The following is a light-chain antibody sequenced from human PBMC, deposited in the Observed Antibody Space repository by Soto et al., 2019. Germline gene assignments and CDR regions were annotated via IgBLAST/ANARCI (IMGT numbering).Light chain of an antibody. CDR1: QTISIY. V-gene: IGKV1-39*01. CDR2: AAS. Sequence: DIQMTQSPSSLSASVGDSVTITCRASQTISIYVNWYQQKSGEAPKRLIYAASTLQSGVPSRFSGSGSGTDFTLTISSLQHEDLATYYCQQSFSMPITFGQGTRLEIK. J-gene: IGKJ5*01. CDR3: QQSFSMPIT.